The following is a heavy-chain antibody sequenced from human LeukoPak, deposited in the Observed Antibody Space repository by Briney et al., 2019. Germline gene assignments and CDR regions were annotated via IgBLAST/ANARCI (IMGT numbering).Heavy chain of an antibody. CDR3: ARRGWFGELFGAPYYYYYMDV. J-gene: IGHJ6*03. D-gene: IGHD3-10*01. Sequence: SETLSLTCTVSGGSISSYYWSWIRQPPGKGLEWIGYIYYSGSTNYNPSLKSRVTISVDTSKNQFSLKLSSVTAADTAVYYCARRGWFGELFGAPYYYYYMDVWGKGTTVTISS. CDR2: IYYSGST. V-gene: IGHV4-59*01. CDR1: GGSISSYY.